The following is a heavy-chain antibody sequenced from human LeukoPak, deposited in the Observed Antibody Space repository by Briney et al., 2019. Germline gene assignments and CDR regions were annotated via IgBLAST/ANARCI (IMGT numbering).Heavy chain of an antibody. V-gene: IGHV3-30*18. CDR3: AKDRLRGTLAANDY. CDR2: ISYDGSNK. CDR1: GFTFNTYG. D-gene: IGHD5-12*01. J-gene: IGHJ4*02. Sequence: GTSPRLSCAASGFTFNTYGMHRVRQAPPKGPERVTFISYDGSNKYCADSVKGRFTISRDNSKNTLYLQMNSLRVEDTAVYYCAKDRLRGTLAANDYWGQGTLVTVSS.